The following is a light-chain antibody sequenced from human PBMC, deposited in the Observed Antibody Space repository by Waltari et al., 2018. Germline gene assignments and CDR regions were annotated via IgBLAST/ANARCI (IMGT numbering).Light chain of an antibody. J-gene: IGLJ3*02. CDR3: SSYTSSSTLV. CDR1: SSDVGGYNY. V-gene: IGLV2-14*03. Sequence: QSALTQPASVSGSPGQSITIHCTGTSSDVGGYNYVSWYQQYPGKAPTLMIYDVNKRPSGVSNRFSGPKSGNTASLTISGLQAEDEADYYRSSYTSSSTLVFGGGTKLTVL. CDR2: DVN.